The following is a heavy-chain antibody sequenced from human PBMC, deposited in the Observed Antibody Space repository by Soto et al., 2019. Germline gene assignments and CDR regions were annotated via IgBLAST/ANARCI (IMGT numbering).Heavy chain of an antibody. Sequence: QVQLQESGPGLVKPSQTLSLTCNVSVGAITNDGYYWSWIRQHPGKALEWIGNIHYSGVTYYNPTLKSRAAISVDISKHQFSLKLNSVTAADTAVYYCARLDPCYAYWGQGILVTVSS. CDR3: ARLDPCYAY. J-gene: IGHJ4*02. CDR1: VGAITNDGYY. V-gene: IGHV4-31*03. D-gene: IGHD2-2*01. CDR2: IHYSGVT.